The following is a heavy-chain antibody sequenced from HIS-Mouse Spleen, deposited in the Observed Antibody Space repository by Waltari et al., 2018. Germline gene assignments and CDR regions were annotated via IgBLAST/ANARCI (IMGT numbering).Heavy chain of an antibody. V-gene: IGHV1-2*02. J-gene: IGHJ4*02. CDR2: INPNRGGT. Sequence: QVQLVQSGAEVKKPGASVKVSCKASGYTFTGYYMHWVRQAPGQGLEWMGWINPNRGGTNNAQKFQGRVTMTRDTSISTAYMELSRLRSDDTAVYYCARVYSSSWRGFDYWGQGTLVTVSS. D-gene: IGHD6-6*01. CDR1: GYTFTGYY. CDR3: ARVYSSSWRGFDY.